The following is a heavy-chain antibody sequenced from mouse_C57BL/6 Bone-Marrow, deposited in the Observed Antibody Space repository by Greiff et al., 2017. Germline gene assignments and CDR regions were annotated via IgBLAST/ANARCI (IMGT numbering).Heavy chain of an antibody. D-gene: IGHD1-1*01. J-gene: IGHJ4*01. CDR2: IYPGDGDT. CDR1: GYAFSSYW. CDR3: ARPPYGSSYGHYAMDY. Sequence: QVQLQQSGAELVKPGASVKISCKASGYAFSSYWMNRVKQRPGKGLEWIGQIYPGDGDTNYNGKFTGKATLTADKSSSTAYMQLSSLTSEDSAVYCCARPPYGSSYGHYAMDYWGQGTSVTVSS. V-gene: IGHV1-80*01.